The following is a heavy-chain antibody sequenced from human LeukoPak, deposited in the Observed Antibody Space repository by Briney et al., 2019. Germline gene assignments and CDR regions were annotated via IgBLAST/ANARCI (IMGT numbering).Heavy chain of an antibody. J-gene: IGHJ3*02. V-gene: IGHV1-2*02. D-gene: IGHD2-21*01. CDR1: GYTFTGYI. CDR3: ARRRPRLVINDVLHI. CDR2: INPNNGDT. Sequence: ASVKVSCRASGYTFTGYIIHWVRQAPGQGLDWMGWINPNNGDTSYAQKFQGRHTMTRDTSISTAYMELSRLRSDDTALYYCARRRPRLVINDVLHIWGQGTMVTVSS.